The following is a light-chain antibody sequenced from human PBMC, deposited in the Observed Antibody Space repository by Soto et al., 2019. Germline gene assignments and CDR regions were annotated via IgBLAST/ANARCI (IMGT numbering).Light chain of an antibody. V-gene: IGKV3-15*01. CDR2: GAS. Sequence: EIVMTQSPATLSVSPGERATLSCRASQSVSSNLAWYQQKPGQAPRLLIYGASTRAIGIPARFSGNGSGTEFTLTISSLQSEDFAVYYCQQYNNWPRTFGQGTKVEIK. J-gene: IGKJ1*01. CDR3: QQYNNWPRT. CDR1: QSVSSN.